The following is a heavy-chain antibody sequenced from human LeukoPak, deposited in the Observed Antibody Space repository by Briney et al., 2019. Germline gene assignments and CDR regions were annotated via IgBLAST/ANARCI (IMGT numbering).Heavy chain of an antibody. J-gene: IGHJ4*02. V-gene: IGHV3-21*01. D-gene: IGHD6-19*01. CDR1: GFTFSSYN. CDR2: ISSGSSYI. Sequence: GGSLRLSCAASGFTFSSYNMNWVRQAPGKGLEWVSSISSGSSYIYYADSVKGRFTISRDNAKNSLYLQMNSLGAEDTAVYYCASVAVAGYFDSWGQGTLVTVSS. CDR3: ASVAVAGYFDS.